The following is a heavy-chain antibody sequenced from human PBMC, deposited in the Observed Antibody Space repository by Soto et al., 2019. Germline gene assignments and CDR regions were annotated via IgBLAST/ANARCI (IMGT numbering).Heavy chain of an antibody. CDR1: GYSFITYW. V-gene: IGHV5-51*01. CDR2: IYPGDSDS. J-gene: IGHJ4*02. D-gene: IGHD1-26*01. Sequence: PGESLKISCTASGYSFITYWIGWVRQMPGKGLEWLGVIYPGDSDSRYSPSFQGLVTISADKSVSTAYLQWSSLRASDTAMYYCARLVRATPSGFDYWGQGTLVTVSS. CDR3: ARLVRATPSGFDY.